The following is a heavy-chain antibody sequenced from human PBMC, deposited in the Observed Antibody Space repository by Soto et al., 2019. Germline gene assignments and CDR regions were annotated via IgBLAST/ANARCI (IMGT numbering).Heavy chain of an antibody. CDR1: GGSISSGGYY. V-gene: IGHV4-61*02. J-gene: IGHJ6*02. CDR3: ARDGFEYSSSSDYYYYGMDV. Sequence: PSETLSLTCTVSGGSISSGGYYWSWIRQHPGKGLEWIGRIYTSGSTNYNPSLTSRVTMSVDTSKNQFSLKLSSVTAADTAVYHCARDGFEYSSSSDYYYYGMDVWGQGTTVTVSS. CDR2: IYTSGST. D-gene: IGHD6-6*01.